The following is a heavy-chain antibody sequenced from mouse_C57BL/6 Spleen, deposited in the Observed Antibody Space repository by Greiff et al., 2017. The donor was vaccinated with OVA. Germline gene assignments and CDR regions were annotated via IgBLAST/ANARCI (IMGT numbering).Heavy chain of an antibody. V-gene: IGHV1-15*01. J-gene: IGHJ3*01. Sequence: QVQLQQSGAELVRPGASVTLSCKASGYTFTDYEMHWVKQTPVHGLEWIGAIDPETGGTAYNQKFKGKAILTADKSSSTAYMELRSLTSEDSAVYYCTPLLLRGFAYWGQGTLVTVSA. CDR3: TPLLLRGFAY. CDR2: IDPETGGT. CDR1: GYTFTDYE. D-gene: IGHD1-1*01.